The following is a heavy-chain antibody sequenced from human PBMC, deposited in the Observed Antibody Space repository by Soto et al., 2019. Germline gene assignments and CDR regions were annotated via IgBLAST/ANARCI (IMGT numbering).Heavy chain of an antibody. CDR1: GGSISSGDYY. CDR3: ARDRAAAGTAANIYYYGMDV. Sequence: QVQLQESGPGLVKPSQTLSLTCTVSGGSISSGDYYWSWIRQPPGKGLEWIGYIYYSGSTYYNPSLKSRVTISEDTSKTQFSLQLSSVTAADTAVYYCARDRAAAGTAANIYYYGMDVWGQGTTVTVSS. V-gene: IGHV4-30-4*01. J-gene: IGHJ6*02. D-gene: IGHD6-13*01. CDR2: IYYSGST.